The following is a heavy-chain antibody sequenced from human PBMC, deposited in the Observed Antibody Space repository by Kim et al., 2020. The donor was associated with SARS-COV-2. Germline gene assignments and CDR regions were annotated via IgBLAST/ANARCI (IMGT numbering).Heavy chain of an antibody. V-gene: IGHV4-59*01. CDR3: ARAADYYFDY. CDR1: GGSISSYY. Sequence: SETLSLTCTVSGGSISSYYWSWIRQPPGKGLEWIGYIYYSGSTNYNPSLKSRVTISVDTSKNQFSLKLSSVTAADTAVYYCARAADYYFDYWGQGTLVTVSS. D-gene: IGHD2-2*01. J-gene: IGHJ4*02. CDR2: IYYSGST.